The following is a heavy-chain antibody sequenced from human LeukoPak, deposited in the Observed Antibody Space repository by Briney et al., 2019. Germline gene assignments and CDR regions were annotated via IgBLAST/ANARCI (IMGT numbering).Heavy chain of an antibody. CDR2: IYTSGST. J-gene: IGHJ4*02. Sequence: PSETLSLTCTVSGGSISSYYWSWIRQPAGKGLEWIGRIYTSGSTNYNPSLKSRVTISVDTSTNQFSLKLSSVTAADTAVYYCAREYDSSGYYPVHDYWGQGTLVTVSS. CDR1: GGSISSYY. CDR3: AREYDSSGYYPVHDY. D-gene: IGHD3-22*01. V-gene: IGHV4-4*07.